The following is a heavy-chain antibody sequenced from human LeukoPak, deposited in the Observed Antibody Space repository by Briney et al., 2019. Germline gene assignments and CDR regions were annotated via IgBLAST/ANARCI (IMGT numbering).Heavy chain of an antibody. V-gene: IGHV3-64*01. D-gene: IGHD3-9*01. Sequence: GGSLRLSCAASGFTFSSYAMHWVRQAPGKGLEYVSAISSNGGSTYYANSVKGRFTISRDNSKNTLYLQMGSLRAEDTAVYYCARDSSNYDILTGYSGDAFDIWGQGTMVTVSS. CDR3: ARDSSNYDILTGYSGDAFDI. CDR2: ISSNGGST. CDR1: GFTFSSYA. J-gene: IGHJ3*02.